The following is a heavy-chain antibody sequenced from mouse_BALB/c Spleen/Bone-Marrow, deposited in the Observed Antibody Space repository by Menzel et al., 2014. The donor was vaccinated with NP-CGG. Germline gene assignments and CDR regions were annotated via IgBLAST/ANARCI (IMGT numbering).Heavy chain of an antibody. CDR1: GFTFSSFG. CDR3: TRGGNWDDFDY. Sequence: EVQRVESGGGLVQPGGSRKLSCAASGFTFSSFGMHWVRQAPEKGLEGVAYISSGSSTIFYADTVKGRFTVSRDNPKNTLFLQMTSLRSEDTAMYYCTRGGNWDDFDYRGQGTTLTVSS. D-gene: IGHD4-1*01. V-gene: IGHV5-17*02. CDR2: ISSGSSTI. J-gene: IGHJ2*01.